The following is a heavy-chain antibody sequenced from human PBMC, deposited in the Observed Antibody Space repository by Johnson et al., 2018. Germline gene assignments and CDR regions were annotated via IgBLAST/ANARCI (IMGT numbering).Heavy chain of an antibody. CDR1: GFTFSSYA. J-gene: IGHJ3*02. V-gene: IGHV3-30-3*01. CDR3: GRVLAAWVTHDAFDI. CDR2: ISYDGSNK. Sequence: QVQLVESGGGVVQPGRSLRLSCAASGFTFSSYAMHWVRQAPGKGLEWVAVISYDGSNKYYVDSVKGRFTISRDNSKNTLSLQMNSLRVEGTAVYYCGRVLAAWVTHDAFDIWGQGTMVTVSS. D-gene: IGHD2-21*02.